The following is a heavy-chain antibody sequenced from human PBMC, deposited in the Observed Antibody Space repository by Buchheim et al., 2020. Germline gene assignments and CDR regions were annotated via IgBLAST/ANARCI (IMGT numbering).Heavy chain of an antibody. CDR3: GRGQTVPGGAKYYFDF. D-gene: IGHD2-8*02. V-gene: IGHV3-49*04. Sequence: EVQLVESGGDLIQPGRSLRLSCTASGFRFGDFGMTWVRQAPGEGLEWVGFIRSKAYGGAIEYAASVKGRFVISRDDSRSIAYLQMNSLTTEDTAVYFCGRGQTVPGGAKYYFDFWGQGTL. CDR1: GFRFGDFG. J-gene: IGHJ4*02. CDR2: IRSKAYGGAI.